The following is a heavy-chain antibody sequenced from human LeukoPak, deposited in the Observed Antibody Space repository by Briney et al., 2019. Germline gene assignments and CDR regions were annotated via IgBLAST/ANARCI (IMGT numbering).Heavy chain of an antibody. CDR1: GGSLSGFY. D-gene: IGHD3-16*02. Sequence: SETLSLTCTVYGGSLSGFYWNWIRQSPGKGLEWIGEIYHNGSTNYNPSLKSRVTISVDTSKNQFSLKLSSVTAADTAVYYCARADYDYVWGSYRLNWFDPWGQGTLVTVSS. J-gene: IGHJ5*02. V-gene: IGHV4-34*01. CDR2: IYHNGST. CDR3: ARADYDYVWGSYRLNWFDP.